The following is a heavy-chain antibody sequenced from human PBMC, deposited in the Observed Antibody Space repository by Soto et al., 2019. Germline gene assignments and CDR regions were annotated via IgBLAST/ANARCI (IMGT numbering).Heavy chain of an antibody. V-gene: IGHV3-23*01. CDR3: ATALWFGESSHYFDY. D-gene: IGHD3-10*01. Sequence: EVQLLESGGGLVQVGGSLRLSCVGSGFGFDSYAMSWVRHAPGKGLEWVSGIGSSGGAIVYADSVRGRFTISRDNSRNALYLHMSSLRAGDTAVYYCATALWFGESSHYFDYWGQGTLVTVSS. CDR1: GFGFDSYA. J-gene: IGHJ4*02. CDR2: IGSSGGAI.